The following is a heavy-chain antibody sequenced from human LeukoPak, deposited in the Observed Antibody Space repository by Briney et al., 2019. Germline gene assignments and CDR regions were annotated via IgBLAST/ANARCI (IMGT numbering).Heavy chain of an antibody. CDR1: GYTFTSYG. V-gene: IGHV1-18*01. CDR3: ARASDYDSTYDY. D-gene: IGHD3-22*01. J-gene: IGHJ4*02. Sequence: ASVKVSCKASGYTFTSYGISWVRQAPGQGLEWMGWISAYNGNTNYAQKLQGRVTMTTDTSTSTAYMELRSLRSDDTAVYHCARASDYDSTYDYWGQGTLVTVSS. CDR2: ISAYNGNT.